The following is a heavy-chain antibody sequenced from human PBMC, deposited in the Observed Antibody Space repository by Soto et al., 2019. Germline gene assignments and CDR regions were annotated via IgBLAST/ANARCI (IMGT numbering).Heavy chain of an antibody. D-gene: IGHD6-19*01. Sequence: ASVKVSCKASGYTFTSYGISWVRQAPGQGLEWMGWISAYNGNTNYAQKLQGRVTMTTDTSTSTAYMELRSLRSDDTAVYYCARDLSVYSSGWYSDYWSQGTLVTVSS. CDR1: GYTFTSYG. CDR3: ARDLSVYSSGWYSDY. CDR2: ISAYNGNT. V-gene: IGHV1-18*01. J-gene: IGHJ4*02.